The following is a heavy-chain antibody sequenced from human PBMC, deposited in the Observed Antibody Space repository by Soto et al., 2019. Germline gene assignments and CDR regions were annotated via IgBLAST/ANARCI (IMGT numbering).Heavy chain of an antibody. Sequence: EVQLVESGGGVVHPGGSLRLSCAASGFTFEDYALHWVRQSSGKGPEWVSLISADGSDPYYADSVKGRFTISRDNRKDSLYLQMNSLRPEDSAIYYCTKARFYFDSSPYDSWGQGTLVTVTS. CDR3: TKARFYFDSSPYDS. D-gene: IGHD3-22*01. J-gene: IGHJ4*02. V-gene: IGHV3-43D*03. CDR2: ISADGSDP. CDR1: GFTFEDYA.